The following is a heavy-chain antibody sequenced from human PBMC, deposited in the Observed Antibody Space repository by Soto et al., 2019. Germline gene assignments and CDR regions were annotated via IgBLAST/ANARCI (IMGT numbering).Heavy chain of an antibody. V-gene: IGHV4-34*01. Sequence: SETLSLTCAVYGGSFSGYYWSWIRQPPGKGLEWIGEINHSGGTNYNPSLKSRVTISVDTSKNQFSLKLSSVTAADTAVYYCASLPGVTGDDAFDIWGQGTMVTVSS. J-gene: IGHJ3*02. CDR3: ASLPGVTGDDAFDI. D-gene: IGHD7-27*01. CDR1: GGSFSGYY. CDR2: INHSGGT.